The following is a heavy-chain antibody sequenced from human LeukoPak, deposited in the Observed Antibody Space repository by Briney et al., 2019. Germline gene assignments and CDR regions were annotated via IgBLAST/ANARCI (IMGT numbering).Heavy chain of an antibody. CDR3: ARDDCSGGSCYPFY. D-gene: IGHD2-15*01. CDR1: GFTVSSNY. J-gene: IGHJ4*02. Sequence: GGSLRLSCAASGFTVSSNYMSWVRQAPGKGLEWVSVIYSGGSTYYADPVKGRFTISRDNSKNTLYLQMNSLRAEDTAVYYCARDDCSGGSCYPFYWGQGTLVTVSS. CDR2: IYSGGST. V-gene: IGHV3-53*01.